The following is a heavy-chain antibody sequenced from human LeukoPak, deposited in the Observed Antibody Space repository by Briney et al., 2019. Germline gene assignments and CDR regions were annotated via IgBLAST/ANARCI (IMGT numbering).Heavy chain of an antibody. J-gene: IGHJ4*02. CDR2: IHSRGDT. Sequence: PGGSLRLSCAASGFTVSSNKMSWVRQAPGKGLEWVSVIHSRGDTYYADSVKGRFIISRDNSKNTVYLQIYRLRAEDTAIYYCARDRRFGSSLAHDYWGQGTLVTVSS. D-gene: IGHD6-13*01. V-gene: IGHV3-66*01. CDR3: ARDRRFGSSLAHDY. CDR1: GFTVSSNK.